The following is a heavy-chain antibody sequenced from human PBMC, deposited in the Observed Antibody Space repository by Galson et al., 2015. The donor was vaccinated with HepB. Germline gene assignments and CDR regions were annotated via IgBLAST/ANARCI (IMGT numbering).Heavy chain of an antibody. J-gene: IGHJ3*02. CDR1: GYTFTSYY. V-gene: IGHV1-46*04. D-gene: IGHD2-15*01. Sequence: SVKVSCKASGYTFTSYYMHWVRQAHGQGLEWMGIINPSGGSTSYAQKLQGRVTMTRDTSTSTVYMELSSLRSEDTAVYYCARGRVVVVAATHDALDIWGQGTMVTVSS. CDR2: INPSGGST. CDR3: ARGRVVVVAATHDALDI.